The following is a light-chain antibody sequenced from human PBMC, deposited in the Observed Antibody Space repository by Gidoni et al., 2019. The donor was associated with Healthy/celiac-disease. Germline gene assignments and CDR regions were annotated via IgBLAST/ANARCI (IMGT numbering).Light chain of an antibody. CDR2: LGS. CDR1: QSLLHSNGYNY. V-gene: IGKV2-28*01. J-gene: IGKJ1*01. Sequence: DIVMTQSPLSLLVTPGEPASISCRSSQSLLHSNGYNYLDWYLQKPGQSPQLLIYLGSNRASGVPDRFSGSGSGTDFTLKISRVEAEDVGVYYCMQDLQTPWTFGQXTKVEIK. CDR3: MQDLQTPWT.